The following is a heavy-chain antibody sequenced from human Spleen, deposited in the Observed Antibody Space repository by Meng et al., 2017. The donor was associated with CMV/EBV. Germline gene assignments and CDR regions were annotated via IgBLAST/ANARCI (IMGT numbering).Heavy chain of an antibody. Sequence: SVKVSCKASGGTFSSYAISWVRQAPGQGLEWMGGIIPIFGTANYAQKFQGRVTITTDESTSTAYMELRSLRSDDTAVYYCARAYYYGSGIYKTLGYWGQGTLVTVSS. J-gene: IGHJ4*02. CDR1: GGTFSSYA. V-gene: IGHV1-69*05. CDR2: IIPIFGTA. D-gene: IGHD3-10*01. CDR3: ARAYYYGSGIYKTLGY.